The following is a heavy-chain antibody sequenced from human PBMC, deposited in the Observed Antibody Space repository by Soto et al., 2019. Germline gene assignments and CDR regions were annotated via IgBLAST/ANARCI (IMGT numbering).Heavy chain of an antibody. CDR1: GFTFSTYS. V-gene: IGHV3-21*01. D-gene: IGHD3-22*01. CDR3: VRDVNYYDSSGYRDY. Sequence: EVQLVESGGGLVKPGGSLRLSCAASGFTFSTYSLHWVRQAPGKGLEWVSSISSTSSYIYYADSVKGRFTISRDNAKNSLYLQMNSLRAGDTAVYYCVRDVNYYDSSGYRDYWGQGTLVTVSS. J-gene: IGHJ4*02. CDR2: ISSTSSYI.